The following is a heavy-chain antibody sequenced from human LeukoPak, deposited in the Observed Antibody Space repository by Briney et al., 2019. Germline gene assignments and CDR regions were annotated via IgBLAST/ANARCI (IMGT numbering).Heavy chain of an antibody. J-gene: IGHJ3*02. CDR3: ARGSITMVRGVIITVAFDI. CDR2: IYYSGST. D-gene: IGHD3-10*01. CDR1: GGSISSYY. V-gene: IGHV4-59*01. Sequence: PSETLSFTCTVSGGSISSYYWSWIRQPPGKGLEWIGYIYYSGSTNINPSLKSRVTISVDTSKNQFSLKLSSVTAADTAVYYCARGSITMVRGVIITVAFDIWGQGTMVTVSS.